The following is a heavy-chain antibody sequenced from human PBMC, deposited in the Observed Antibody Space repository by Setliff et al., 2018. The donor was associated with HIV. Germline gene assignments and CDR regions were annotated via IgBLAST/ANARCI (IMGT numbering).Heavy chain of an antibody. V-gene: IGHV4-39*01. J-gene: IGHJ4*02. D-gene: IGHD3-22*01. Sequence: SETLSLTCTVSGGSISSSSYYWGWIRQPPGKGLEWIGSIYYSGSTFQNPSLKGRVTISLDKSKNQFSLKLNSVTAADTAVYYCASGFYYDSSGYWPFDYWGQGTLVTVSS. CDR3: ASGFYYDSSGYWPFDY. CDR2: IYYSGST. CDR1: GGSISSSSYY.